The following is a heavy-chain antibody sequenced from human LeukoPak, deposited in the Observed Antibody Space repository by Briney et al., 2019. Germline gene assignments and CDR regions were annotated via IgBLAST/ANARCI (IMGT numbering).Heavy chain of an antibody. Sequence: GGSLRFSCAASGFTFSSYAMSWVRQAPGKGLNWVSAISGSGGSTYYADSVKGRFTISRHNSKNTLYLQMNSLRAEDTAVYYCAKLIAAAGTGYYFDYWGQGTLVTVSS. CDR3: AKLIAAAGTGYYFDY. D-gene: IGHD6-13*01. CDR2: ISGSGGST. CDR1: GFTFSSYA. V-gene: IGHV3-23*01. J-gene: IGHJ4*02.